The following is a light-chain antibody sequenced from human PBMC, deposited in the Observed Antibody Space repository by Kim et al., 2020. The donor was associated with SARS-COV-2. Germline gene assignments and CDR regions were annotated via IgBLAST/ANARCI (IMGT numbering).Light chain of an antibody. Sequence: SVSQGQTARITCFGDKLGDKYACWYQQKPGQSPVLVIYQNTKRPLGIPERFSGSNSGNTATLTTGGTQAMDEADYYCQAWDSDTAVFGGGTKLTVL. CDR1: KLGDKY. CDR3: QAWDSDTAV. CDR2: QNT. J-gene: IGLJ3*02. V-gene: IGLV3-1*01.